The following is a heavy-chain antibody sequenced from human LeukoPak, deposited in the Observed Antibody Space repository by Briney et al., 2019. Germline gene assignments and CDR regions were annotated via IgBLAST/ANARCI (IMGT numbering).Heavy chain of an antibody. Sequence: GGSLRLSCAASGFTVSTNYMTWVRQAPGKGLEWVSAVSGSGSSTYYADSVKGRFTISRDNSKNTLYLQMNSLRAEDTAVYYCAKIVGIVDYWGQGTLVTVSS. CDR2: VSGSGSST. D-gene: IGHD1-26*01. J-gene: IGHJ4*02. V-gene: IGHV3-23*01. CDR3: AKIVGIVDY. CDR1: GFTVSTNY.